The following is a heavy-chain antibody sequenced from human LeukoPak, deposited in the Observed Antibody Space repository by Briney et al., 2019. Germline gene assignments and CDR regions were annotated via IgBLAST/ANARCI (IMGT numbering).Heavy chain of an antibody. CDR3: ARDHKDWGVFDY. D-gene: IGHD7-27*01. CDR1: GFTFSSYS. CDR2: ITSSTSAI. V-gene: IGHV3-48*04. J-gene: IGHJ4*02. Sequence: PGGSLRLSCAASGFTFSSYSMNWVRQAPGKGLEWVSYITSSTSAIYYADSVKGRSTISQDNAKNSLYLQMNSLRAEDTAVYYCARDHKDWGVFDYWGQGTLVTVSS.